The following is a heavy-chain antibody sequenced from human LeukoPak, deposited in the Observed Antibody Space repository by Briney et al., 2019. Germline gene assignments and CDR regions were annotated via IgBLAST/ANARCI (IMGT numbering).Heavy chain of an antibody. CDR2: ISGSGGST. CDR3: AKEPYRGGCYYYYYMDV. CDR1: GFTFSSYA. Sequence: PGGSLRLSCAASGFTFSSYAMSWVRQAPGKGLEWVSVISGSGGSTYYADAVKGRFTISRDNSKNTLYLQMNSLRAEDTAVYYCAKEPYRGGCYYYYYMDVWGKGTTVTVSS. D-gene: IGHD3-10*01. V-gene: IGHV3-23*01. J-gene: IGHJ6*03.